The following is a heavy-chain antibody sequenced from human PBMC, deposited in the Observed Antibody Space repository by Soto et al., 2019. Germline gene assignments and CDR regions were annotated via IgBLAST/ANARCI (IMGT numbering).Heavy chain of an antibody. V-gene: IGHV4-61*01. CDR2: IYYTGTT. Sequence: SETLSLTCTVSGDSVTNSNYYWSWIRQPPGKGLEWIGYIYYTGTTNYNPSLKSRVTISVDTSKNQFSLKLSSVTAADTAVYYCARGPYDFWSGYYKGYYYGMDVWGQGTTVTVSS. CDR1: GDSVTNSNYY. J-gene: IGHJ6*02. D-gene: IGHD3-3*01. CDR3: ARGPYDFWSGYYKGYYYGMDV.